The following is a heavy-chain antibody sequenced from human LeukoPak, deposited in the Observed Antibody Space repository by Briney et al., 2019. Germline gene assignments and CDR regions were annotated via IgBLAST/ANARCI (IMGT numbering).Heavy chain of an antibody. D-gene: IGHD1-26*01. J-gene: IGHJ4*02. CDR1: GGSFSGYY. CDR2: INHSGST. V-gene: IGHV4-34*01. CDR3: AAPSGPTYYSPVDF. Sequence: SETLSLTCAVYGGSFSGYYWSWIRQPPGKGLEWIGEINHSGSTNYNPSLKSRVTISVDTSSNQFSLRLTSVTAADTAVYYCAAPSGPTYYSPVDFWGQGTSVSVSS.